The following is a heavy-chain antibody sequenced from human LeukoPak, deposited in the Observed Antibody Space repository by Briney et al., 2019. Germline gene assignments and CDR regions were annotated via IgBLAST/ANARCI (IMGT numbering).Heavy chain of an antibody. J-gene: IGHJ4*02. V-gene: IGHV4-34*01. CDR1: GGSFSGYY. D-gene: IGHD3-10*01. CDR2: INHSGST. CDR3: ARLPLGAFGEVLNFDC. Sequence: SETLSLTCAVYGGSFSGYYWSWIRQPPGKGLEWIGEINHSGSTNYNPSLKSRVTISVDTSKNQFSLKVKSVTAADTGVYYCARLPLGAFGEVLNFDCWGQGALVTVSS.